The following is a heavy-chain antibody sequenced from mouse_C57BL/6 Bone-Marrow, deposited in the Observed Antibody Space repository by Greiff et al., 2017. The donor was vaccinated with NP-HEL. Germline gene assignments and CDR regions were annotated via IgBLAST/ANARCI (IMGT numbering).Heavy chain of an antibody. Sequence: EVQGVESGGGLVQPKGSLKLSCAASGFSFNTYAMNWVRQAPGKGLEWVARIRSKSNNYATYYADSVKDRFTISRDDSESMLYLQMNNLKTEDTAMYYCVRPYGNYPYYYAMDYWGQGTSVTVSS. CDR1: GFSFNTYA. D-gene: IGHD2-1*01. CDR3: VRPYGNYPYYYAMDY. CDR2: IRSKSNNYAT. V-gene: IGHV10-1*01. J-gene: IGHJ4*01.